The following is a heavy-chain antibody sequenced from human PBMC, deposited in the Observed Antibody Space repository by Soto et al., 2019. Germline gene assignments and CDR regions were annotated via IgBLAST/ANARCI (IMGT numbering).Heavy chain of an antibody. Sequence: LRVWCKVVGDSCINYWIGRVRKIPGKGLEWMGVIYPDDSDTRYSPSFQGQVTISADKSISTAYLQWSSLKVSDTAMYYCARHEPPLLKDQFDTRGFYPPQSYLDFWGQGTLVTVSS. CDR1: GDSCINYW. D-gene: IGHD3-22*01. CDR3: ARHEPPLLKDQFDTRGFYPPQSYLDF. CDR2: IYPDDSDT. V-gene: IGHV5-51*01. J-gene: IGHJ4*02.